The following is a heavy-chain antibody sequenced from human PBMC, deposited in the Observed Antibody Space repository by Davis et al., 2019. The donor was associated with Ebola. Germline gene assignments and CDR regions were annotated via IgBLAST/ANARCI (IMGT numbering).Heavy chain of an antibody. Sequence: PSETLSLTCTVSGGSISSSSYYWGWIRQPPGKGLEWIGSIYYSGSTYYNPSLKSRVTISVDTSKNQFSLKLSSVTAADTAVYYSVVRGVIMPETFDYWGQGTLVTVSS. CDR3: VVRGVIMPETFDY. CDR1: GGSISSSSYY. J-gene: IGHJ4*02. D-gene: IGHD3-10*01. V-gene: IGHV4-39*01. CDR2: IYYSGST.